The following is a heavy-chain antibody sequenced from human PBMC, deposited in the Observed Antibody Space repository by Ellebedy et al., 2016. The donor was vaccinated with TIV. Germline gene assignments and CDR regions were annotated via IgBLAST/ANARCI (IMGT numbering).Heavy chain of an antibody. J-gene: IGHJ6*02. V-gene: IGHV1-8*01. D-gene: IGHD3-10*01. Sequence: ASVKVSXXASGYTFTSYDINWVRQATGQGLEWMGWMNPNSGNTGYAQKFQGRVTMTRNTSISTAYMELSSLRSEDTAVYYCARGRGMGVTMVRGVIYYYYGMDVWGQGTTVTVSS. CDR3: ARGRGMGVTMVRGVIYYYYGMDV. CDR1: GYTFTSYD. CDR2: MNPNSGNT.